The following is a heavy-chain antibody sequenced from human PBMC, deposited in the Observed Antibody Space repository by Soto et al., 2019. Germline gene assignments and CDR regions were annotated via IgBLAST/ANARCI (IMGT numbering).Heavy chain of an antibody. V-gene: IGHV1-46*01. J-gene: IGHJ4*02. CDR2: INPSGGST. D-gene: IGHD6-19*01. CDR1: GYTFTNYY. Sequence: ASVKVSCKASGYTFTNYYMHWVRQAPGQGLEWMGIINPSGGSTTYAQKFQGRVSITADESPNTAFMELTTLTAEDTAVYYCARSHSTTPVAVAGPDYYFGLWGRGTLVTVSS. CDR3: ARSHSTTPVAVAGPDYYFGL.